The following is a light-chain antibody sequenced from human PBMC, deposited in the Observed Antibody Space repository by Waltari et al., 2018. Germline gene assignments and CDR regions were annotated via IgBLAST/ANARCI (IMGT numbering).Light chain of an antibody. Sequence: QSLLTPPPSISGAPGQRVTISCSGGTSNKGRNSVTGYEQVPGTAPKLLILRSDHRPSGVSDRFSGSKSGTSASLTITGLLSADETDYICAAWDDSLNAWIFGGGTRLTVL. J-gene: IGLJ3*02. CDR3: AAWDDSLNAWI. CDR2: RSD. CDR1: TSNKGRNS. V-gene: IGLV1-44*01.